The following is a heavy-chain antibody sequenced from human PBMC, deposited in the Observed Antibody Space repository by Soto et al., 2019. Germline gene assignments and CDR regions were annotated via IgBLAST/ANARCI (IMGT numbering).Heavy chain of an antibody. CDR2: ITGSGGST. V-gene: IGHV3-23*01. D-gene: IGHD3-10*01. Sequence: GGSLRLSCAASGFTFSNYWMHWVRQAPGKGLEWVSAITGSGGSTYYADSVKGRFTIPRDNSKNTLYLQMNSLRAEDTAVYYCAKARGAMVRGAAFYFDYWGQGTLVTVSS. J-gene: IGHJ4*02. CDR3: AKARGAMVRGAAFYFDY. CDR1: GFTFSNYW.